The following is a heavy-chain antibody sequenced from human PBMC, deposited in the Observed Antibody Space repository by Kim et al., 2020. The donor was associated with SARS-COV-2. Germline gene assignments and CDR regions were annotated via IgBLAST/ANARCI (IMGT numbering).Heavy chain of an antibody. V-gene: IGHV3-23*01. D-gene: IGHD6-13*01. J-gene: IGHJ5*02. Sequence: GSTYYTDSVKGRFTISRDNSKNTLYLQMNSLRAEDTAVYYCAKATGYSRAWGQGTLVTVSS. CDR3: AKATGYSRA. CDR2: GST.